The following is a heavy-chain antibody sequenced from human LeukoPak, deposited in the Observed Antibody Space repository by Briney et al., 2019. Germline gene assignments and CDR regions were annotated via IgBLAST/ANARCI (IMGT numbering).Heavy chain of an antibody. V-gene: IGHV5-51*01. CDR3: ASFSYYDSSGFDY. D-gene: IGHD3-22*01. J-gene: IGHJ4*02. Sequence: GESLKISCKGSGYSFTSCWIGWVRQMPGKGLEWMGIIYPGDSDTRYSPSFQGQVTISADKSISTAYLQWSSLEASDTAMYYCASFSYYDSSGFDYWGQGTLVTVSS. CDR2: IYPGDSDT. CDR1: GYSFTSCW.